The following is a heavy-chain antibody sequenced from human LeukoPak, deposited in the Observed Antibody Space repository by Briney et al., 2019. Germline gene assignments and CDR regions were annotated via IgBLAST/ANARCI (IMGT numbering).Heavy chain of an antibody. CDR3: ARGRGPYCSSTSCYSKINYYYYYMDV. D-gene: IGHD2-2*01. Sequence: ASVKVSCKASGYTFTSYDINWVRQAIGQGLEWMGWMNPNSGNTGYAQKFQGRVTITRNTSISTAYMELSSLRSEDTAVYYCARGRGPYCSSTSCYSKINYYYYYMDVWGKGTTVTVSS. CDR1: GYTFTSYD. CDR2: MNPNSGNT. V-gene: IGHV1-8*03. J-gene: IGHJ6*03.